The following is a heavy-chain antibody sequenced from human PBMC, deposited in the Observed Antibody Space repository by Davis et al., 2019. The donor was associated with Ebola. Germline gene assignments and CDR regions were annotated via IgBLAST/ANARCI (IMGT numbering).Heavy chain of an antibody. V-gene: IGHV3-33*01. Sequence: GESLKISCEASGFTFSSHGMHWVRQAPGKGLEWVAVSWNDGSQEHYADSVKGRFIISRDNAKKTLFLQMNSLRAEDTAVYYYARDRLAWGLGPNDSWGQETLVIVSS. CDR1: GFTFSSHG. J-gene: IGHJ5*01. D-gene: IGHD7-27*01. CDR3: ARDRLAWGLGPNDS. CDR2: SWNDGSQE.